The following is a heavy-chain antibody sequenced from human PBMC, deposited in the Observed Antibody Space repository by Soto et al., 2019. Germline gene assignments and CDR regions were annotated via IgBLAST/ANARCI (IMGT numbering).Heavy chain of an antibody. CDR3: ARDRGAVTGPYFDY. CDR2: ISSSGTSA. CDR1: GFTFSAVY. J-gene: IGHJ4*02. D-gene: IGHD6-19*01. Sequence: QVQLEESGGGLVKPGGSLRLSCAASGFTFSAVYMSWIRQAPNKGLEYISYISSSGTSANYADSVKGRFTISRDNAKKSLYLQMNSLRAEDTAVYYCARDRGAVTGPYFDYWGQGALVTVSS. V-gene: IGHV3-11*05.